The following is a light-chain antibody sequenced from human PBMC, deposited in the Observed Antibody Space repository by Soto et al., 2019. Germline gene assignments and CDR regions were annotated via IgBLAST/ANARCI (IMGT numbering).Light chain of an antibody. CDR1: QSVSSSY. CDR2: GAS. V-gene: IGKV3-20*01. Sequence: EIVLTQSPGTLSLSPGERATLSCRAGQSVSSSYLAWYQQKPGQAPRLLIYGASGRATGIPDRFSGSGSGTDFTLTISRLEPEDFAVYYCQQYGSSPIFTFVPGTKVDIK. CDR3: QQYGSSPIFT. J-gene: IGKJ3*01.